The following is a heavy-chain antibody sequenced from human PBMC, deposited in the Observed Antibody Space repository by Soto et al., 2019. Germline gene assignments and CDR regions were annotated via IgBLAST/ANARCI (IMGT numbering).Heavy chain of an antibody. CDR1: GFTFGTYD. CDR2: IPYDGSNK. CDR3: AKVSLRGDKSITMVRGANSYYYYGMDV. J-gene: IGHJ6*02. V-gene: IGHV3-30*18. D-gene: IGHD3-10*01. Sequence: GGSLRLSCTASGFTFGTYDMHWVRQAPGKGLEWVAVIPYDGSNKYYADSVKGRFTISRDNSKSTLYLQMNSLRAEDTAVYYCAKVSLRGDKSITMVRGANSYYYYGMDVWGQGTTVTVSS.